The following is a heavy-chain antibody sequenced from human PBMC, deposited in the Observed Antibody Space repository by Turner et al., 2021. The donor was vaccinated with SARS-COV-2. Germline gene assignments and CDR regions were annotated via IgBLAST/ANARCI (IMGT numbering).Heavy chain of an antibody. CDR2: ISSRISYI. CDR1: GFTFSSYS. J-gene: IGHJ3*02. V-gene: IGHV3-21*01. D-gene: IGHD3-3*01. CDR3: ARDFDDFWSGYYGRAFDI. Sequence: VQLVESGGGLVKPGGSLRLSCAASGFTFSSYSMNWVRQAPGKGLEWVSSISSRISYIYYADSVKGRFTISRDNAKNSLFLQMNSLRAEDTAVYYCARDFDDFWSGYYGRAFDIWGQGTMVTVSS.